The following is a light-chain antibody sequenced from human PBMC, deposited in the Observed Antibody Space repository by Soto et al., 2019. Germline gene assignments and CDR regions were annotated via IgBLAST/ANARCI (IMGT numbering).Light chain of an antibody. Sequence: ELVLTQSPGTLSLSPGERATLSCRASQSVSSSYLAWYQQKPGQAPRLLIYGASSRATGIPDRFSGSGSGPDFTLTISRLEPEDFAVYYCQQYGSSPELTFGGGTKVEIK. CDR1: QSVSSSY. J-gene: IGKJ4*01. CDR2: GAS. V-gene: IGKV3-20*01. CDR3: QQYGSSPELT.